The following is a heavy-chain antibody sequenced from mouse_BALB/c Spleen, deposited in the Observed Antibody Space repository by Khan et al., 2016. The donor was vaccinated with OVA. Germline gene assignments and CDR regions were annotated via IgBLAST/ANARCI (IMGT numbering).Heavy chain of an antibody. CDR3: TRTPGYYGSNYFDY. V-gene: IGHV5-9-3*01. D-gene: IGHD1-1*01. J-gene: IGHJ2*01. Sequence: EVELVESRGGLVKPGGSLKLSCAASGFPFSNYCMSWVRQTPAQSLELVATISSGGRFTYYPASVKGRFTISRDTANNTLYLQMSSLRSEHTAMYYCTRTPGYYGSNYFDYWGQGSTRTVSS. CDR1: GFPFSNYC. CDR2: ISSGGRFT.